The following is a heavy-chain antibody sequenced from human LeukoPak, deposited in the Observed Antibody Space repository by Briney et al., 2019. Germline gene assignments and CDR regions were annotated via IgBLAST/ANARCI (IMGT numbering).Heavy chain of an antibody. Sequence: PSETLSLTCTVSGGSISSTNYYWGWIRQPPGKGLEWIGSIYYSGSTYYNPSLKSRVTISVDTSKNHFSLKLSSVTAADTAVYYCARTTEAHSWRTRYYDYYMDVWGKGTTVTVSS. CDR3: ARTTEAHSWRTRYYDYYMDV. J-gene: IGHJ6*03. CDR2: IYYSGST. V-gene: IGHV4-39*07. CDR1: GGSISSTNYY. D-gene: IGHD6-13*01.